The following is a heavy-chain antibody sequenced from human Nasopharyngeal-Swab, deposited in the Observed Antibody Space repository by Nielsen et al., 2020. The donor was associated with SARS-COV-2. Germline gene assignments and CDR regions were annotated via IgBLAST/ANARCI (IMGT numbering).Heavy chain of an antibody. Sequence: ASVKVSCKASGYTFTGYYMHWVRQAPGQGLEWMGWINTNTGNPTYAQGFTGRFVFSLDTSVSTAYLQISSLKAEDTAVYYCARGPSPYSSSWYDWFDPWGQGTLVIVSA. D-gene: IGHD6-13*01. CDR3: ARGPSPYSSSWYDWFDP. CDR2: INTNTGNP. J-gene: IGHJ5*02. V-gene: IGHV7-4-1*02. CDR1: GYTFTGYY.